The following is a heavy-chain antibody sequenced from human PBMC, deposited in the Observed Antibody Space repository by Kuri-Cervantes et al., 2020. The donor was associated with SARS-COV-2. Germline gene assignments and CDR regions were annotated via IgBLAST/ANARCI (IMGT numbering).Heavy chain of an antibody. CDR2: IYWNDDK. V-gene: IGHV2-5*01. CDR1: GFSLRTSGVG. CDR3: AHSPPPPRKIITMVRGVINYFDY. D-gene: IGHD3-10*01. Sequence: SGPTLVKPTQTLTLTCTFSGFSLRTSGVGVGWIRQPPGKALEWLALIYWNDDKRYSPSLKSRLTITKDTSRNQVVLTMTNMDPVDTATYYCAHSPPPPRKIITMVRGVINYFDYWGQGTLV. J-gene: IGHJ4*02.